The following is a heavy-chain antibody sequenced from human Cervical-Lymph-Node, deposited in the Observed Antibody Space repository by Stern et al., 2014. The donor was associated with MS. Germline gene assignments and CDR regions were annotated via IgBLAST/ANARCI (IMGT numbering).Heavy chain of an antibody. J-gene: IGHJ5*02. V-gene: IGHV4-39*01. D-gene: IGHD3-22*01. CDR1: GGSISSSSYY. CDR2: IYYSGST. Sequence: QLQLQESGPGLVKPSETLSLTCTVSGGSISSSSYYWGWIRQPPGKGLEWIGSIYYSGSTYYNPSLKSRVTISVDTSKNQFSLKLSSVTAADTAVYYCARWAYSSGWYNWFDPWAREPWSPSPQ. CDR3: ARWAYSSGWYNWFDP.